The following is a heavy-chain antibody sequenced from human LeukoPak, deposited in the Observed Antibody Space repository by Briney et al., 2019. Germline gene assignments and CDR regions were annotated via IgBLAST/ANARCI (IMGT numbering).Heavy chain of an antibody. CDR2: IFHSGGT. J-gene: IGHJ4*02. D-gene: IGHD3-22*01. Sequence: SETLSLTCAVSGGSISSNNWWSWVRQPPEKGLEWIGEIFHSGGTNYNPSLKSRVTISVDKPKNQFSLKLSSVTAADTAVYYCARVLSGSNFDYWGQGTLDTVSS. CDR3: ARVLSGSNFDY. V-gene: IGHV4-4*02. CDR1: GGSISSNNW.